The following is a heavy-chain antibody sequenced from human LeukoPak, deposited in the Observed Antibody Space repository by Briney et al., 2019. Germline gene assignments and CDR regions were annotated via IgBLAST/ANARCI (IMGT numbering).Heavy chain of an antibody. CDR3: ARSRESFGVIIPSWFDP. D-gene: IGHD3-3*01. J-gene: IGHJ5*02. CDR2: IYYSGST. V-gene: IGHV4-59*08. CDR1: GGSISSYY. Sequence: SETLSLTCTVSGGSISSYYWSWIRQPPGKGLEWIGYIYYSGSTNYNPSLESRVTISMDTSTNQVFLKLRSVTAADTAVYYCARSRESFGVIIPSWFDPWGQGTLVTVSS.